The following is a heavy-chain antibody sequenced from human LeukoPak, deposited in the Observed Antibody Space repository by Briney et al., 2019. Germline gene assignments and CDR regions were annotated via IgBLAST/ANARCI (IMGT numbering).Heavy chain of an antibody. V-gene: IGHV1-69*13. D-gene: IGHD6-19*01. J-gene: IGHJ1*01. CDR2: IIPIFGTA. Sequence: ASVKVSCKASGGTFSSYAISWVRQAPGQGLEWMGGIIPIFGTANYAQKFQGRVTITADESTSTAYMELSSLRSEDTAVYYCARAYKDRSLAGKKEFFQHWGQGTLVTVSS. CDR3: ARAYKDRSLAGKKEFFQH. CDR1: GGTFSSYA.